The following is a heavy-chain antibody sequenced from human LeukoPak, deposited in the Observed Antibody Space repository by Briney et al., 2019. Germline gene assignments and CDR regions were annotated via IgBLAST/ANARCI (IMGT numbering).Heavy chain of an antibody. CDR1: GFTFSSYA. Sequence: GGSLRLSCAASGFTFSSYAMHWVRQAPGKGLEWVAVISYDGSNKNYADSVKGRLTISRDNSKNTLYLQMNSLRAEDPAVDYCARDMAAANYYYYGMDVWGQGTTVTVSS. V-gene: IGHV3-30-3*01. D-gene: IGHD6-13*01. J-gene: IGHJ6*02. CDR3: ARDMAAANYYYYGMDV. CDR2: ISYDGSNK.